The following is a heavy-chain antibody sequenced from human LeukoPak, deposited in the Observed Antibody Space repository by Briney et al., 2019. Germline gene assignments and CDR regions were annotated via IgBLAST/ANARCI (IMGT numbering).Heavy chain of an antibody. CDR3: AREKNNYGSGSCPDY. D-gene: IGHD3-10*01. Sequence: GGSLRLSCAASGFTFDDYGMSWVRQAPGRGLEWVSGINWNGGSTGYADSVKGRFTISRDNAKNSLYLQMNSLRAEDTAVYYCAREKNNYGSGSCPDYWGQGTLVTVSS. J-gene: IGHJ4*02. CDR1: GFTFDDYG. CDR2: INWNGGST. V-gene: IGHV3-20*04.